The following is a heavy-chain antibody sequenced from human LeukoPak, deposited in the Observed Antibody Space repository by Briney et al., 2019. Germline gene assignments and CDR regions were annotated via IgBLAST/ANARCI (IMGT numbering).Heavy chain of an antibody. Sequence: SETLSLTCTVSGGSISSSSYYWGWIRQPPGKGLEWIGSIYYSGSTYYNPSLKSRVTISVDTSKNQFSLKLSSVTAADTAVYYCARICSSTSCLIDYWGQGTLVTVSS. V-gene: IGHV4-39*01. CDR3: ARICSSTSCLIDY. CDR2: IYYSGST. D-gene: IGHD2-2*01. CDR1: GGSISSSSYY. J-gene: IGHJ4*02.